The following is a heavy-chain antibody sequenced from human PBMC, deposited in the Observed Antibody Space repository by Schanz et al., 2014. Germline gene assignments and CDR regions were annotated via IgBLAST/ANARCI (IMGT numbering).Heavy chain of an antibody. CDR3: ARDGYRNGRPFDH. J-gene: IGHJ4*02. CDR2: MYINSGST. V-gene: IGHV3-53*01. D-gene: IGHD5-18*01. CDR1: GFTVNTNY. Sequence: EVQLVESGGGLIQPGGSLRLSCAVSGFTVNTNYMSWVRQAPGKGLEWISSMYINSGSTQYADSVKGRFTISRDTAENSVYLQMNSLRAEDTAVYYCARDGYRNGRPFDHWGQGTRVTVSA.